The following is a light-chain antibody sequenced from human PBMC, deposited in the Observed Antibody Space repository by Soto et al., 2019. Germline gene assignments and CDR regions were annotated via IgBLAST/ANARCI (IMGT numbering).Light chain of an antibody. J-gene: IGKJ4*01. CDR1: QSVSSSY. CDR2: GAS. CDR3: QQYGSSPLT. Sequence: EIVLTQSPGTLSLSPGERATLSCRASQSVSSSYLAWYQQKPGQAPRLLIYGASSRATGIPDRFSGSGSGKDFNLTISRLEPEDFAVYYCQQYGSSPLTFGGGNKVEIK. V-gene: IGKV3-20*01.